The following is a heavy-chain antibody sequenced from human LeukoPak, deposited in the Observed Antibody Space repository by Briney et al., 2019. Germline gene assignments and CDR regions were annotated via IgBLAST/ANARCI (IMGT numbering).Heavy chain of an antibody. J-gene: IGHJ4*02. V-gene: IGHV1-69*02. CDR1: GYTFTGYY. CDR3: ARRDSGSYG. Sequence: EASVKVSCKASGYTFTGYYMHWVRQAPGQGLEWMGRIIPILGIANYAQKFQGRVTITADKSTSTAYMELSSLRSEDTAVYYCARRDSGSYGWGQGTLVTVSS. D-gene: IGHD1-26*01. CDR2: IIPILGIA.